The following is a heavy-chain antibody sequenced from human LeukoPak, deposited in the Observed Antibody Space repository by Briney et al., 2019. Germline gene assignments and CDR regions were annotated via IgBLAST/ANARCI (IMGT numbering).Heavy chain of an antibody. Sequence: ASVKVSCKASGYTFTSYYMHWVRQAPGQGLEWMGIINPSGGSTSYAQKFQGRVTMTRDTSTSTVYMELSSPRSEDTAVYYCARDYPVGATDYWGQGTLVTVSS. V-gene: IGHV1-46*01. J-gene: IGHJ4*02. CDR1: GYTFTSYY. CDR2: INPSGGST. D-gene: IGHD1-26*01. CDR3: ARDYPVGATDY.